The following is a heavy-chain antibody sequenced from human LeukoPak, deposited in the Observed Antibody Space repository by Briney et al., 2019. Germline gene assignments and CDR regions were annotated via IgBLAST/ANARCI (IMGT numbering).Heavy chain of an antibody. CDR2: INHSGST. CDR1: GGSFSGYY. Sequence: PSETLSLTCAVYGGSFSGYYWSWIRQPPGKGLEWIGEINHSGSTNYNPSLKSRVTISVDTSKNQFSLKLSSVTAADTAVYYCARARAPKLWGQGTTVTVSS. V-gene: IGHV4-34*01. CDR3: ARARAPKL. J-gene: IGHJ6*02.